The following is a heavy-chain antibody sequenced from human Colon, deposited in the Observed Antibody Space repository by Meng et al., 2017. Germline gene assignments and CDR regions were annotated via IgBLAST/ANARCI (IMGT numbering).Heavy chain of an antibody. CDR2: IHYSGSR. J-gene: IGHJ4*02. D-gene: IGHD3-10*01. CDR1: GGSVSSASYY. Sequence: QGELQESGPGLVRPSETLSLTCNASGGSVSSASYYWSWIRQPPGKGLEWIGLIHYSGSRNYNPSLKSRVTMSVDTSKNQVSLRLTSVTAADTAVYYCARFYGSGTFEVHDYWGQGTLVTVSS. CDR3: ARFYGSGTFEVHDY. V-gene: IGHV4-61*01.